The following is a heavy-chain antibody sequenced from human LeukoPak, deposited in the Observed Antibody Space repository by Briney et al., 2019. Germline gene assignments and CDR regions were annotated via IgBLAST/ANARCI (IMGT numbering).Heavy chain of an antibody. V-gene: IGHV1-18*01. CDR2: ISAYNGNT. Sequence: GASVKVSCKASGYTFTSYDINWVRQATGQGLEWMGWISAYNGNTNYAQELQGRVTMTTDTSTSTAYMELRSLRSDDTAVYYCARDLNSRITIFGVPTGVFDYWGQGTLVTVSS. CDR1: GYTFTSYD. CDR3: ARDLNSRITIFGVPTGVFDY. D-gene: IGHD3-3*01. J-gene: IGHJ4*02.